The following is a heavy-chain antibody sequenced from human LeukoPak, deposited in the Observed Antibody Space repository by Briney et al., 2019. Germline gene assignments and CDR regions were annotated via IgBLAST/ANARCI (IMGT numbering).Heavy chain of an antibody. CDR1: GFTFTNYW. J-gene: IGHJ4*02. D-gene: IGHD2/OR15-2a*01. V-gene: IGHV3-7*01. CDR3: ARERVTTTSFDY. CDR2: IKQDGSAK. Sequence: PGGSLRLSCAASGFTFTNYWMNWLRQAPGKGLEWVANIKQDGSAKNYVDSVKGRFTISRDNAKNSLYLQMNNLRVEDTAVYYCARERVTTTSFDYWGQGVLATVSS.